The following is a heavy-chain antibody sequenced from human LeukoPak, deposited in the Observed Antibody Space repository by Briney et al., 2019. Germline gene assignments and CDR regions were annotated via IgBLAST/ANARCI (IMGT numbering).Heavy chain of an antibody. CDR1: GGSISSGDYY. Sequence: QTLSLTCTVSGGSISSGDYYWSWIRQPPGKGLEWIGYIYYSGSTYYNPSLRSRVTISVDTSKNQFSLKLSSVTTADTAVYYCASYKYCSSTSCSHSRWWFDPWGQGTLVTVSS. CDR3: ASYKYCSSTSCSHSRWWFDP. J-gene: IGHJ5*02. V-gene: IGHV4-30-4*01. D-gene: IGHD2-2*01. CDR2: IYYSGST.